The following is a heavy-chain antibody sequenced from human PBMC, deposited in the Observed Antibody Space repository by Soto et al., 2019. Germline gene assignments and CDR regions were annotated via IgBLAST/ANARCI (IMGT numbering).Heavy chain of an antibody. J-gene: IGHJ6*03. Sequence: ASVKVSCKASGYTFTIYYMHWVRQAPGQGLEWMGIINPSGGSTSYAQKFQGRVTMTRDTSTSTVYMELSSLRSEDTAVYYCARESVGFVLYSSSSYYYMDVWGKGTTVTVS. CDR1: GYTFTIYY. D-gene: IGHD6-6*01. CDR3: ARESVGFVLYSSSSYYYMDV. CDR2: INPSGGST. V-gene: IGHV1-46*03.